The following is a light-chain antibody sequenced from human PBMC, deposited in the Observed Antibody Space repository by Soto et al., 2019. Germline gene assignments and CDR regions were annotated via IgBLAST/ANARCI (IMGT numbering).Light chain of an antibody. J-gene: IGKJ1*01. Sequence: EIVLTQSPGTLSLSPGARAPLSCRASQSVSSSYLAWYQQKPGQAPRLLIYEAASRATGIPGRFSGSGSGTDFTLTISRLEPEDFAVYYCQQYVSSPWTFGQGTKVDIK. CDR3: QQYVSSPWT. CDR1: QSVSSSY. CDR2: EAA. V-gene: IGKV3-20*01.